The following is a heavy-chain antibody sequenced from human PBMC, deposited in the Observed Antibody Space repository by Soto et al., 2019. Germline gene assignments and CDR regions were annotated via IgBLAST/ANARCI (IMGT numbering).Heavy chain of an antibody. D-gene: IGHD2-15*01. CDR1: GGTFSSDA. Sequence: SVKVSCKASGGTFSSDAIRWVPQASGQGLEWMGGVMPIFGTANYAQTFHGRVTITADESTSTAYMELSSLRSEDTAVYYCARRGRWGYCSGGSCSHHTNYYYYGMDVWGQGTTVTVSS. CDR3: ARRGRWGYCSGGSCSHHTNYYYYGMDV. J-gene: IGHJ6*02. V-gene: IGHV1-69*13. CDR2: VMPIFGTA.